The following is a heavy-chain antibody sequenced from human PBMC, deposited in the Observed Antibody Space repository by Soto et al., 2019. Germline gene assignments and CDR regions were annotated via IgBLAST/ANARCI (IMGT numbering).Heavy chain of an antibody. D-gene: IGHD3-3*01. Sequence: EVQLLESGGGLVQPGGSLRLSCAASGFTFSSYAMSWVRQAPGKGLEWVSAISGSGDSTYYADSVKGRFTISRDNSKNTLYLQMNSLRAEDTAVYYCAKAKIWNYYYYMDVWGKGPRSPSP. J-gene: IGHJ6*03. CDR2: ISGSGDST. CDR1: GFTFSSYA. CDR3: AKAKIWNYYYYMDV. V-gene: IGHV3-23*01.